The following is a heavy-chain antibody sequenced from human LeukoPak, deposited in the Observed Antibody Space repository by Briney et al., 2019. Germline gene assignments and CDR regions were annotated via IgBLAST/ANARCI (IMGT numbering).Heavy chain of an antibody. J-gene: IGHJ6*02. CDR2: IYPGDSDT. Sequence: GASLQISCQGSGYRFTSYWIGWVRQLPGKGLEWMGIIYPGDSDTRYSPSFQGQVTISADKSISTAYLQWSSLKASDTAMYYCARSHGSYYYYYGMDVWGQGTTVTVSS. CDR1: GYRFTSYW. CDR3: ARSHGSYYYYYGMDV. V-gene: IGHV5-51*01.